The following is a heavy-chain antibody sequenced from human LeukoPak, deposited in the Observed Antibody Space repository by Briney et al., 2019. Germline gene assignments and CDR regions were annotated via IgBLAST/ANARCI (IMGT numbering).Heavy chain of an antibody. D-gene: IGHD2/OR15-2a*01. CDR2: IKQDGSEK. CDR1: GFTFSSYW. CDR3: ARVAFFRAFDI. J-gene: IGHJ3*02. Sequence: GGSLRLSCAASGFTFSSYWMSWVRQAPGKGLEWVANIKQDGSEKYYVDPVKGRFTISRDNAKNSLYLQMNSLRAEDTAVYYCARVAFFRAFDIWGQGTMVAVSS. V-gene: IGHV3-7*01.